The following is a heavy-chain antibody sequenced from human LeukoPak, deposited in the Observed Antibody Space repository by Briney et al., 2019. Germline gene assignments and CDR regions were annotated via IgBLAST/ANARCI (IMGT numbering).Heavy chain of an antibody. V-gene: IGHV3-74*01. CDR1: GFTFSSYW. CDR3: ARGRQWLVGGDFDY. CDR2: INSDGSST. Sequence: GGSLGLSCAASGFTFSSYWMHWVRQAPGKWLVWVSRINSDGSSTSYADSVKGRFTISRDNAKNTLYLQMNSLRAEDTAVYYCARGRQWLVGGDFDYWGQGTLVTVSS. J-gene: IGHJ4*02. D-gene: IGHD6-19*01.